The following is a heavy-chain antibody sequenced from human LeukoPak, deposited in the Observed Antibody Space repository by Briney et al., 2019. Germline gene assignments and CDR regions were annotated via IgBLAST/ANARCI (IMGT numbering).Heavy chain of an antibody. D-gene: IGHD3-16*01. CDR1: GGSLSSGGYY. V-gene: IGHV4-61*08. Sequence: SETLSLTCTVSGGSLSSGGYYWSWIRQPPGKRLEWIGYIYYSGSTYYNPSLERRVIISVDTSKTQFFLMLNSVTAADTAMYFCAQIPFGPAFDLWGQGTLVTVSS. CDR3: AQIPFGPAFDL. J-gene: IGHJ4*02. CDR2: IYYSGST.